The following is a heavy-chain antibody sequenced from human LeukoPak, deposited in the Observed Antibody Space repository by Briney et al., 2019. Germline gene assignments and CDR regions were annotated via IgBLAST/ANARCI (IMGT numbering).Heavy chain of an antibody. CDR3: ARHPNYNFDY. Sequence: GGSLRLSCEASGFTFSDYILDWVRQAPGKGLEWVANIKEDGGDKYYGVSVMGRFTISRDNANNSLFLQMNSLRAEDTAVYYCARHPNYNFDYWGQGTLVTVSS. V-gene: IGHV3-7*01. D-gene: IGHD1-1*01. J-gene: IGHJ4*02. CDR2: IKEDGGDK. CDR1: GFTFSDYI.